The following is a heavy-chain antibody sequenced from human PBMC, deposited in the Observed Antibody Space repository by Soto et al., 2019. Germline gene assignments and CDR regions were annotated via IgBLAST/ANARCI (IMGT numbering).Heavy chain of an antibody. Sequence: QVQLQESGPGLVMPSGTLSLTCAVSGGSVNSSNWWSWVRQPPGKGLEWIGEIYRSGSTNYNPSLTRRVTISVDKSKNQFSLKLSSVTAADTAVYYCARDARITVAGIYDDWGQGTLVTVSS. D-gene: IGHD6-19*01. CDR1: GGSVNSSNW. V-gene: IGHV4-4*02. CDR2: IYRSGST. J-gene: IGHJ4*02. CDR3: ARDARITVAGIYDD.